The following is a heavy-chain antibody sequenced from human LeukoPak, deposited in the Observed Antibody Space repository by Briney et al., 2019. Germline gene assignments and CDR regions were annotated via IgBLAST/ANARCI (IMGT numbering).Heavy chain of an antibody. Sequence: GESLRLSCAASGFTFSTYNMNWVRQAPGKGLEWLSSITSSSSYIYYADSVKGRFTISRDNSKNTLYLQMNSLRAEDTAVYYCAKDASSGSYFGHAFDIWGQGTMVTVSS. D-gene: IGHD1-26*01. CDR3: AKDASSGSYFGHAFDI. V-gene: IGHV3-21*04. J-gene: IGHJ3*02. CDR2: ITSSSSYI. CDR1: GFTFSTYN.